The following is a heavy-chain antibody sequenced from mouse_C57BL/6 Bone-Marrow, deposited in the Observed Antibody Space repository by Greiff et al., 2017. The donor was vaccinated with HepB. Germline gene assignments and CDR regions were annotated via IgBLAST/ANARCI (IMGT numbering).Heavy chain of an antibody. CDR1: GYTFTSYW. CDR2: INPSSGYT. J-gene: IGHJ1*03. D-gene: IGHD1-1*01. Sequence: QVQLKQSGAELAKPGASVKLSCKASGYTFTSYWMHWVKQRPGQGLEWIGYINPSSGYTKYNQKFKDKATLTADKSSSTAYMQLSSLTYEDSAVYYCARPITTVVAPDWYFDVWGTGTTVTVSS. CDR3: ARPITTVVAPDWYFDV. V-gene: IGHV1-7*01.